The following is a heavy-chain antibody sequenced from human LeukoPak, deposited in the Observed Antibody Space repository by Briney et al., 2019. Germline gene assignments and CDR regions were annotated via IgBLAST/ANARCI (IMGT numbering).Heavy chain of an antibody. CDR1: GFTFSSYA. V-gene: IGHV3-23*01. CDR3: AKDGRASWFDP. CDR2: ISGGGGST. D-gene: IGHD1-1*01. J-gene: IGHJ5*02. Sequence: GGSLRLSCAASGFTFSSYAMSWVRQAPGKGLEWVSSISGGGGSTYYADSVKGRFTISRDNSKNMMYLQMDSLRAEDTAVYYCAKDGRASWFDPRGQGNLVTVSS.